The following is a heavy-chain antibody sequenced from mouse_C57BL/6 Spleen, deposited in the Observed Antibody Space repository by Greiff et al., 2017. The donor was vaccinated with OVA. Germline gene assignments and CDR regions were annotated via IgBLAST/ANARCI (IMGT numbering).Heavy chain of an antibody. CDR1: GYTFTSYW. J-gene: IGHJ2*01. CDR3: ARALSYDGEFDY. D-gene: IGHD2-3*01. CDR2: IYPSDSEP. Sequence: QVQLQQPGAELVRPGSSVKLSCKASGYTFTSYWMDWVKQRPGQGLEWIGNIYPSDSEPHYNQKFKDQATLTVDKSSSTAYMQLSSLTSEDAAVYYGARALSYDGEFDYWGKGTTLTVAS. V-gene: IGHV1-61*01.